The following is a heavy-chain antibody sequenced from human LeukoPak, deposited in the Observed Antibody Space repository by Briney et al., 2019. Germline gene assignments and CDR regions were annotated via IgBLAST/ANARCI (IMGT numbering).Heavy chain of an antibody. D-gene: IGHD6-6*01. J-gene: IGHJ4*02. CDR3: ARASDSSSAGVVDY. CDR1: GGSFSGYY. CDR2: IYYSGST. V-gene: IGHV4-59*01. Sequence: SETLSLTCAVYGGSFSGYYWSWIRQPPGKGLEWIGFIYYSGSTNYNPSLKSRVTISVDTSKNQFSLKLSSVTAADTAVYYCARASDSSSAGVVDYWGQGTLVTVSS.